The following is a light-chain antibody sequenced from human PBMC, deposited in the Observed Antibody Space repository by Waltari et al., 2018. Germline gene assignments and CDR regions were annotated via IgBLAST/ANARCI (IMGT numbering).Light chain of an antibody. CDR1: QSISNW. V-gene: IGKV1-5*03. CDR3: QQYNISPYT. CDR2: KSF. J-gene: IGKJ2*01. Sequence: DIQMTQSPSTLSASVGARVTIPCRASQSISNWLAWYQQKPGKAPKVLIYKSFSLQSGVPSRFSGSGSETEFTLTIGSLQPDDFATYYCQQYNISPYTFGQGTTLEI.